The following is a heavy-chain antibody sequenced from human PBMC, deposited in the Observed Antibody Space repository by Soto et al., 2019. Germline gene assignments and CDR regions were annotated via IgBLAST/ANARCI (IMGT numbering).Heavy chain of an antibody. V-gene: IGHV3-53*01. CDR3: ARGPNSDC. J-gene: IGHJ4*02. D-gene: IGHD2-21*01. CDR1: EFSVGGNY. CDR2: IYSGGNP. Sequence: EERLVQSGGGLVQPGGSLRLSCAAYEFSVGGNYMSWVRQAPGKGLELVSLIYSGGNPFYADSMKGRFTLSRDNSNNMLYLQMDSLRAEDTAVYYSARGPNSDCWGQGTLVIVSS.